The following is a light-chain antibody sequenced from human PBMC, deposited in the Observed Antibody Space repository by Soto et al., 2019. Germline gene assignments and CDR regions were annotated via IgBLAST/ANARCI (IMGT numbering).Light chain of an antibody. CDR1: SSNIGSNT. Sequence: QLVLTQPPSASGTPGQRVTISCFGSSSNIGSNTVNWYQQLPGTAPKLLIYSNNQRPSGVPDRFSGSKSGTSASLAISGLQSEDEADYYCAAWDDSLVFGGGTKVTVL. CDR2: SNN. J-gene: IGLJ3*02. V-gene: IGLV1-44*01. CDR3: AAWDDSLV.